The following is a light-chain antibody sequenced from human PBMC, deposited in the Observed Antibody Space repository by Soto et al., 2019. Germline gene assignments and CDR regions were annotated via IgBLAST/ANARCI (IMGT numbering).Light chain of an antibody. V-gene: IGKV2-28*01. Sequence: DIVMTQSPLSLPVTPGEPASISCRSSQSLLHSNGYNYLDWYLQKPGQSPQLLIYLGSNRASGVPDMFSGSGSGTDFTLKISRVEAEDVGVYYCMQALQTPPTFGQGTK. J-gene: IGKJ1*01. CDR1: QSLLHSNGYNY. CDR3: MQALQTPPT. CDR2: LGS.